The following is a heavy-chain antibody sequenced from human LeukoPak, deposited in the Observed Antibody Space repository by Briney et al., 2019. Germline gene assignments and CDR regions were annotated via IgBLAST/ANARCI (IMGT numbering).Heavy chain of an antibody. D-gene: IGHD6-19*01. J-gene: IGHJ5*02. CDR1: GYSFTDYH. CDR3: ATGRQWLVGGDWFDP. V-gene: IGHV1-2*02. CDR2: INPNSGGT. Sequence: GASVKVSCQASGYSFTDYHMHWVRQAPGQGLEWMGWINPNSGGTDYAQKFQGRITMTRDTSISTTYMELSRLISDDTAMYYCATGRQWLVGGDWFDPWGQGTLVTVSS.